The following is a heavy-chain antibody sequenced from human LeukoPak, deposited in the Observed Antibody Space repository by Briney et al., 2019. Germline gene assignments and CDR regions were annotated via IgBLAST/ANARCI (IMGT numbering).Heavy chain of an antibody. Sequence: GGSLRLSCAASGFTFSSYAMSWVRQAPGKGLEWVSAISGSGGSTYYADSVKGRFTISRDNSKNTLYLQMNSLRAEDTAVYYCARVPAKSRDYGMDVWGQGTTVTVSS. CDR2: ISGSGGST. J-gene: IGHJ6*02. D-gene: IGHD2-2*01. CDR1: GFTFSSYA. CDR3: ARVPAKSRDYGMDV. V-gene: IGHV3-23*01.